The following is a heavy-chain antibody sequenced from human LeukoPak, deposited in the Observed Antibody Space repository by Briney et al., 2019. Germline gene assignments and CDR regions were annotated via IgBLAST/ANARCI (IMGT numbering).Heavy chain of an antibody. D-gene: IGHD3-22*01. Sequence: SETLSLTCTVSGYSISSGYYWGWIRQPPGKGLEWIGSIYHSGSTYYNPSLKSRVTISVDTSKNQFSLKLSSVTAADTAVYYCARGPLASGYYRFGVWGVFDYWGQGTLVTVSS. CDR2: IYHSGST. V-gene: IGHV4-38-2*02. CDR1: GYSISSGYY. CDR3: ARGPLASGYYRFGVWGVFDY. J-gene: IGHJ4*02.